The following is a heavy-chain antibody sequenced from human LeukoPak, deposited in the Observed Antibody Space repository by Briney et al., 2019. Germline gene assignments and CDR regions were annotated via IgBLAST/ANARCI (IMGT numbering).Heavy chain of an antibody. D-gene: IGHD1-1*01. CDR1: GFSFRSYC. J-gene: IGHJ4*02. CDR3: ARDRLEGGETFDS. V-gene: IGHV3-21*01. Sequence: PGGSLRLSCAASGFSFRSYCMDWVRQAPGKGLEWVSCITGSSSYISYADSVKGRFTISRDNAENSLFLQMNSLRPEDTAVYFCARDRLEGGETFDSWGQGTLVTVSS. CDR2: ITGSSSYI.